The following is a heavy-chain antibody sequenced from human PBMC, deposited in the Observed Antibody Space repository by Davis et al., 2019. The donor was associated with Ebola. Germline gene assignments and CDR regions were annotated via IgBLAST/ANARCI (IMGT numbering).Heavy chain of an antibody. D-gene: IGHD6-13*01. CDR2: ISSSSSYI. V-gene: IGHV3-21*01. CDR1: GFTFSSYA. Sequence: GESLKISCAASGFTFSSYAMHWVRQAPGKGLEWVSSISSSSSYIYYADSVKGRFTISRDNAKNSLYLQMNSLRAEDTAVYYCAKAAAGTVSVPWFDPWGQGTLVTVSS. CDR3: AKAAAGTVSVPWFDP. J-gene: IGHJ5*02.